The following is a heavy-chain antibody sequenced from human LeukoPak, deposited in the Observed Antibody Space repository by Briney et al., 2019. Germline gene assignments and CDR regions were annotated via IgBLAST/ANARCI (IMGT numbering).Heavy chain of an antibody. D-gene: IGHD3-9*01. Sequence: SETLSLTCTVSGGSISNYYWSWIRQPPGKGLEWIGEINHSGSTNYNPSLKSRVTISVDTSKNQFSLKLSSVTAADTAVYYCARGLSLRYFVSGRGWFDPWGQGTLVTVSS. V-gene: IGHV4-34*01. CDR2: INHSGST. CDR3: ARGLSLRYFVSGRGWFDP. CDR1: GGSISNYY. J-gene: IGHJ5*02.